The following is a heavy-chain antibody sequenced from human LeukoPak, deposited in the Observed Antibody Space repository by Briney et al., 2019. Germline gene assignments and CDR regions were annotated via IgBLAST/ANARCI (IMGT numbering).Heavy chain of an antibody. CDR2: ISSSSSYI. CDR1: GFTFSSYS. Sequence: GGSLRLSCAASGFTFSSYSMNWVRQAPGKGLEWVSSISSSSSYIYYADSVKGRFTISRDNAKNSLYLQMNSLRAEDTAVYYCARDSVYCRGGSCYSFVYWGQGTLVTVSS. V-gene: IGHV3-21*01. J-gene: IGHJ4*02. CDR3: ARDSVYCRGGSCYSFVY. D-gene: IGHD2-15*01.